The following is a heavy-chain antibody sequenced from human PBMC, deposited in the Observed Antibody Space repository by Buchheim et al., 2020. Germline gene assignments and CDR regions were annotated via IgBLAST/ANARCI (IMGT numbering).Heavy chain of an antibody. J-gene: IGHJ4*02. Sequence: EVQLVDSGGGLVQPGGSLRLSCAASGFTFSSYWMHWVRQAPGKRPVWVSRINTDGTDTSYADSVKGQFPISRDHAKNTLSLQMNSLEAEDTAVYFCARGGTSGSLDYWGQGTL. CDR2: INTDGTDT. CDR3: ARGGTSGSLDY. V-gene: IGHV3-74*01. D-gene: IGHD3-10*01. CDR1: GFTFSSYW.